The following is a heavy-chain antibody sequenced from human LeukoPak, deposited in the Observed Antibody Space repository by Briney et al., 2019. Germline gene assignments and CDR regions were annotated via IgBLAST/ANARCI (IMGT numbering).Heavy chain of an antibody. Sequence: GRSLRLSCAASGFTFSSYAMHWVRQAPGKGLEWVAVIPYDGSNKYYADSVKGRFTISRDNSKNTLYLQMNSLRAEDTAVYYCARGYGRGFDYWGQGTLVTVSS. D-gene: IGHD1-14*01. CDR3: ARGYGRGFDY. CDR2: IPYDGSNK. V-gene: IGHV3-30*04. J-gene: IGHJ4*02. CDR1: GFTFSSYA.